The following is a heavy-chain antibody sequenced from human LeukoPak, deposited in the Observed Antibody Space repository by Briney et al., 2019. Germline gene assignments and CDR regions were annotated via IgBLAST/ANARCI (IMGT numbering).Heavy chain of an antibody. CDR1: GGSFSGYY. CDR3: ARDGGDGDYLDY. Sequence: LSLTCAVYGGSFSGYYWSWIRQAPGKGLEWVALIWFDGSNTYYADSVKGRFTISRDNSKNTLFLRMNSLSGEDTAVYYCARDGGDGDYLDYWGQGTLVTVSS. V-gene: IGHV3-33*08. D-gene: IGHD3-16*01. J-gene: IGHJ4*02. CDR2: IWFDGSNT.